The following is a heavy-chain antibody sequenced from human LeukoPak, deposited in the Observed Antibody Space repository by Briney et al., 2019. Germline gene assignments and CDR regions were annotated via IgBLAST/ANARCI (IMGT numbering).Heavy chain of an antibody. Sequence: GASVKVSCKASGGTFSSYAISWVRQAPGQGLEWMGGIIPIFGTANYAQKFQGRVTITADESTSTAYMELSSLRSEDTAVYYCAIQYSSSWYRYFDYWGQGTLVTVSS. D-gene: IGHD6-13*01. CDR2: IIPIFGTA. J-gene: IGHJ4*02. V-gene: IGHV1-69*13. CDR3: AIQYSSSWYRYFDY. CDR1: GGTFSSYA.